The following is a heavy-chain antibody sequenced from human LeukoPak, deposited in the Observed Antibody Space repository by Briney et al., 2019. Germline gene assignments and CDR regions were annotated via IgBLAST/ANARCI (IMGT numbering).Heavy chain of an antibody. CDR3: ARHAPYCSGGSCYLTTQPGYGMDV. J-gene: IGHJ6*02. Sequence: PSETLSLTCTVSGGSISNYYWNWIRQPAGKGLEWIGRIHTSGSTNYNPSLKSRLTVSVDTSKSQFSLKLTSVTAADTAVYYCARHAPYCSGGSCYLTTQPGYGMDVWGQGTTVTVSS. V-gene: IGHV4-4*07. D-gene: IGHD2-15*01. CDR2: IHTSGST. CDR1: GGSISNYY.